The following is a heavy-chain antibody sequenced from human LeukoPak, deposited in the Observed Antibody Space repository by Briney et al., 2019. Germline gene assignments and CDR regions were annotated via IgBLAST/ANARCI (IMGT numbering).Heavy chain of an antibody. CDR3: AREGIPYYYGMDV. CDR2: IYYSGST. D-gene: IGHD2-21*01. V-gene: IGHV4-59*01. J-gene: IGHJ6*02. CDR1: GGSISSCY. Sequence: SETLSLTCTVSGGSISSCYWSWIRQPPGKGLEWIGYIYYSGSTNYNPSLKSRVTISVDTSKNQFSLKLSSVTAADTAVYYCAREGIPYYYGMDVWGQGTTVTASS.